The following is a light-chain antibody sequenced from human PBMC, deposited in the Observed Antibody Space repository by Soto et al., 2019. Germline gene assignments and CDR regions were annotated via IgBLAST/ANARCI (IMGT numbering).Light chain of an antibody. V-gene: IGLV2-8*01. Sequence: QSALTQPPSASGSPGQSVTISCTGTSSDIGAYNFVSWYQQHPGKAPKLIICEVTKRPSGVPDRFSGSKSGNTASLTVSGLQAEDEADYDCSSYAGSNNNAIFGGGTKLTVL. CDR1: SSDIGAYNF. CDR2: EVT. J-gene: IGLJ2*01. CDR3: SSYAGSNNNAI.